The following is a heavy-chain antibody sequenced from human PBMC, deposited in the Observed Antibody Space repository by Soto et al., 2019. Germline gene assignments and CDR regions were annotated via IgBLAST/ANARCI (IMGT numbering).Heavy chain of an antibody. V-gene: IGHV3-30-3*01. J-gene: IGHJ4*02. D-gene: IGHD2-2*01. CDR1: GFTFSSYA. CDR3: ARDGGSCSSTSCEGGGGDY. Sequence: QVQLVESGGGVVQPGRSLRLSCAASGFTFSSYAMHWVRQAPGKGLEWVAVISYDGSNKYYADSVKGRFTISRDNSKNTLYLQLNSLRGADTAVYYCARDGGSCSSTSCEGGGGDYWGQGTMVTVSS. CDR2: ISYDGSNK.